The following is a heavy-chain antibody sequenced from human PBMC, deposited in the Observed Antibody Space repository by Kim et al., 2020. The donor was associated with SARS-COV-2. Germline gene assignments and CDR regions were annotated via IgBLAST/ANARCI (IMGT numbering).Heavy chain of an antibody. CDR2: ISDTGDTT. V-gene: IGHV3-23*01. D-gene: IGHD3-10*01. CDR3: AGYFYGWGSYYRSIDY. CDR1: GFTFSSHT. J-gene: IGHJ4*02. Sequence: GGSLRLSCAASGFTFSSHTMTWVRQAPGKGLEWVSTISDTGDTTYYADSVKGRFTISRDNSKNTLYLQMNSLRAEDTAIYYCAGYFYGWGSYYRSIDYWGQGTLVTVSS.